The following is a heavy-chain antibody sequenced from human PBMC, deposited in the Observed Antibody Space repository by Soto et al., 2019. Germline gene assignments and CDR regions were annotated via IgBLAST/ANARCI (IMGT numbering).Heavy chain of an antibody. Sequence: QVQLQESGPGLVKPSETLSLTCTVSGGSISNYYWSWIRQPPGKGLEWTGYIYYSGSTNYNPSLKSRVTLSVDTSTNRVSLKMTSVTAADTAVYYCAREGYCSGGSCYSLGYYMDVWGKGTTVTVSS. CDR2: IYYSGST. CDR1: GGSISNYY. J-gene: IGHJ6*03. D-gene: IGHD2-15*01. V-gene: IGHV4-59*01. CDR3: AREGYCSGGSCYSLGYYMDV.